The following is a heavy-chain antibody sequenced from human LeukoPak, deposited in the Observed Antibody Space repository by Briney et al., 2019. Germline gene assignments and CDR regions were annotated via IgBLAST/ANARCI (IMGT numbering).Heavy chain of an antibody. CDR2: ISGSGGGT. J-gene: IGHJ5*02. CDR1: GFTFSSSA. D-gene: IGHD4-17*01. Sequence: GGSLRLSCAASGFTFSSSAMSWVRQAPGKGLEWVSAISGSGGGTYYADSVKGRFTISRDNSKNTLYLQMNSLRAEGTAVYYCAKNDYGDYVRWFDPWGQGTLVTVSS. V-gene: IGHV3-23*01. CDR3: AKNDYGDYVRWFDP.